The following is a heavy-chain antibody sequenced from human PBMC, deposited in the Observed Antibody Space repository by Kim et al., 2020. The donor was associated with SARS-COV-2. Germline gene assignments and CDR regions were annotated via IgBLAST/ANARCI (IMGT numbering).Heavy chain of an antibody. J-gene: IGHJ4*01. CDR1: GGSISSSNYY. CDR3: ARVTMTMVRGVTDLLLGNLDPYYFDY. D-gene: IGHD3-10*01. CDR2: MYYTGST. Sequence: SETLSLTCNVSGGSISSSNYYWGWIRQPPGKGLEWIGNMYYTGSTYYNPSLKSRVTISIDTSNNQFSLKLSSVTAADTAIYYCARVTMTMVRGVTDLLLGNLDPYYFDYWGQGTLVTVSS. V-gene: IGHV4-39*07.